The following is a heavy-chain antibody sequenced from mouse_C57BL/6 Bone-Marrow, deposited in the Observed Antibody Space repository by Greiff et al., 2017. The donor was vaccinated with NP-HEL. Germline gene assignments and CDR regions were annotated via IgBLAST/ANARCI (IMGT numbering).Heavy chain of an antibody. D-gene: IGHD1-1*01. CDR3: TRRPYYGSSLGYAMDY. CDR1: GFTFSSYA. CDR2: ISSGGDYI. J-gene: IGHJ4*01. V-gene: IGHV5-9-1*02. Sequence: EVMLVESGEGLVKPGGSLKLSCAASGFTFSSYAMSWVRQTPEKRLEWVAYISSGGDYIYYADTVKGRFTISRDNARNTLYLQMSSLKSEDTAMYYCTRRPYYGSSLGYAMDYWGQGTSVTVSS.